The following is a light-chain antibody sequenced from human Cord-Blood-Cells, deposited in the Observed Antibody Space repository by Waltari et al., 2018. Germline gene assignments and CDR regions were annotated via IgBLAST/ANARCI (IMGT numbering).Light chain of an antibody. J-gene: IGKJ4*01. CDR2: EVY. CDR3: MQSIQLPLT. V-gene: IGKV2D-29*01. Sequence: DIVMTQTPLSLSVTPGQPASISCKSSQSLLHRDGKNYLYWYLQKPGQAPHRLIYEVYYRFSGVPDRFIGSGSGTDFTLKISRVEAEDVVVYYCMQSIQLPLTFGGGTKVEIK. CDR1: QSLLHRDGKNY.